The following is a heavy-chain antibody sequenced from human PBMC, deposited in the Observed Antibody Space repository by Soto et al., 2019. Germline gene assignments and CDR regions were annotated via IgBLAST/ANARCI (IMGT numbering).Heavy chain of an antibody. CDR2: IYYSGST. J-gene: IGHJ4*02. CDR1: GGSISSGGYY. D-gene: IGHD3-16*01. Sequence: QVQLQESGPGLVKPSQTLSLTCTVSGGSISSGGYYWSWIRQHPGKGLEWIGYIYYSGSTYYNPSLRSRVTTAVATSKNQFSLRLSSVTAADTAVYYCARGSPFTFGGVGFDYWGQGTLVTVSS. CDR3: ARGSPFTFGGVGFDY. V-gene: IGHV4-31*03.